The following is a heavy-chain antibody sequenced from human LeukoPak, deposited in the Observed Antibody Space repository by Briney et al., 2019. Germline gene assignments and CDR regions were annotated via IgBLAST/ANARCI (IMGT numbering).Heavy chain of an antibody. CDR1: GYTFTGYY. V-gene: IGHV1-2*02. Sequence: ASVTVSCKASGYTFTGYYMHWVRQAPGQGVEWMGWIKPNSGGTNYAQKFQGRVTITRDRYISTAYMELSRLRSDATAVYYCARGGRRDGYNSMGAFDIWGQGTMVTVSS. CDR3: ARGGRRDGYNSMGAFDI. J-gene: IGHJ3*02. D-gene: IGHD5-12*01. CDR2: IKPNSGGT.